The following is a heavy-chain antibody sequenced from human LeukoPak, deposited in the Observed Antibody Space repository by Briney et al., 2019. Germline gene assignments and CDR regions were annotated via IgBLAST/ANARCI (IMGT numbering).Heavy chain of an antibody. V-gene: IGHV1-2*02. CDR2: INPDSGGT. CDR3: ARDLSYSSGWSRFDY. D-gene: IGHD6-19*01. CDR1: GYTFTGYY. Sequence: ASVKVSCKASGYTFTGYYMHWVRQAPGQGLEWVGWINPDSGGTNYAQKFQGRVTMTRDTSISTAYMELSRLRSDDTAVYYCARDLSYSSGWSRFDYWGQGTLATVSS. J-gene: IGHJ4*02.